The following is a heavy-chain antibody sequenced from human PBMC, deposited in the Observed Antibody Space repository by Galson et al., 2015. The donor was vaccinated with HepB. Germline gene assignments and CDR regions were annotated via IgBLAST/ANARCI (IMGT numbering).Heavy chain of an antibody. CDR3: ATYMDNSIGHYFSGFDS. J-gene: IGHJ4*02. CDR2: VYHRGNT. Sequence: QVQLQESGPGLVKPSETVYLTCTVSGDSISGFYWSWIRQPPGKGLEWPGYVYHRGNTNYKPPPTSRLTISIDTSKNQFSLELRSVTAADTAVYYCATYMDNSIGHYFSGFDSWGQGILVTVSS. V-gene: IGHV4-59*03. D-gene: IGHD3-22*01. CDR1: GDSISGFY.